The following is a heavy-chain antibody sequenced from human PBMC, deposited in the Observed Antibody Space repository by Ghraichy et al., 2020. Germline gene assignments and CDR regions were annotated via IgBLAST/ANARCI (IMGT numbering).Heavy chain of an antibody. D-gene: IGHD2-8*01. CDR1: GFTFSKYR. CDR3: AREDIVLMIYAIGRPPWDAFDI. CDR2: ISSSNGTR. J-gene: IGHJ3*02. V-gene: IGHV3-48*02. Sequence: GGSLRLSCAASGFTFSKYRMNWVRQAPGKGLEWVSYISSSNGTRYYADSVKGRFTISRDNAKNSLYLQMNSLRDEDTAVYYCAREDIVLMIYAIGRPPWDAFDIWGQGTVVTVSS.